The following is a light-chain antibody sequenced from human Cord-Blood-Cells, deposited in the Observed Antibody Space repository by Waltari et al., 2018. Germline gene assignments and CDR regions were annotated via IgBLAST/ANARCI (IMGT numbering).Light chain of an antibody. CDR1: SLRSSY. V-gene: IGLV3-19*01. CDR2: GKN. CDR3: AAWDDSLNGWV. Sequence: SSELTQDPAVSVAFGQTVRITCQGDSLRSSYASWYQQTPGQAPVLVIYGKNNRPSGIPDRFSGSKSGTSASVAISGLQSEDEADYYCAAWDDSLNGWVFGGGTKLTVL. J-gene: IGLJ3*02.